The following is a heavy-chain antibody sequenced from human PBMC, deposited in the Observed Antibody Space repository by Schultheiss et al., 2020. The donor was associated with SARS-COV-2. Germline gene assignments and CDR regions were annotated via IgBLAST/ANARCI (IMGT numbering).Heavy chain of an antibody. CDR2: IDWDDDK. Sequence: SGPTLVKPTQTLTLTCTFSGFSLGTSGMCVSWIRQPPGKALEWLARIDWDDDKFYSTSLKTRLTITKDTSKNQVVLTMTNMDPVDTATYYCARMGPVADYGYSVVYWGQGTLVTVSS. V-gene: IGHV2-70*17. D-gene: IGHD4-17*01. CDR3: ARMGPVADYGYSVVY. J-gene: IGHJ4*02. CDR1: GFSLGTSGMC.